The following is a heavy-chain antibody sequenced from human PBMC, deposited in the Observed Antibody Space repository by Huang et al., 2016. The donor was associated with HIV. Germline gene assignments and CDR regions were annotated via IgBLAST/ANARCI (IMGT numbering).Heavy chain of an antibody. CDR3: ARLPGSITMIRGVITDPY. CDR1: GGSIRSDNYY. CDR2: SYFSGST. Sequence: QLQLQESGPGLVKPSETLSLTCTVSGGSIRSDNYYWGWIRQPPGKGLEWIGSSYFSGSTYYNPSLKKRATITGDTSKNHFSLRMRSVTAADTAVYYCARLPGSITMIRGVITDPYWGQGTLVTVSS. V-gene: IGHV4-39*02. J-gene: IGHJ4*02. D-gene: IGHD3-10*01.